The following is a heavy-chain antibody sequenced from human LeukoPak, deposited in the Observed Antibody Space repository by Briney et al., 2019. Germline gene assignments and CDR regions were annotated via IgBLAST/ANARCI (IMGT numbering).Heavy chain of an antibody. CDR1: GGSISSYY. J-gene: IGHJ6*03. D-gene: IGHD6-13*01. CDR2: IYTSGST. CDR3: ARSRPYSSSWYGYYYYMDV. Sequence: TSETLSLTCTVSGGSISSYYWSWIRQPAGKGLEWIGRIYTSGSTNYNPSLKSRVTMSVDTSKNQFSLKLSSVTAADTAVYYCARSRPYSSSWYGYYYYMDVWGKGTTVTVSS. V-gene: IGHV4-4*07.